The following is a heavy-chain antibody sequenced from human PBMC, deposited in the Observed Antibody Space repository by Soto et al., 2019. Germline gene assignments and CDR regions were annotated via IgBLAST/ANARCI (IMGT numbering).Heavy chain of an antibody. J-gene: IGHJ6*01. CDR2: LYWDDDK. D-gene: IGHD3-3*02. CDR1: GFSFTTSGVG. CDR3: ARRPGEGTGRAFYSGMEV. Sequence: QITLKESGPTLVKPTQTLTLTCTFSGFSFTTSGVGVGWVRQPPGKALEWLALLYWDDDKRYSSSLKSRLTIANDPSKSHVVLTMTTHDPVDTAIYYCARRPGEGTGRAFYSGMEVCGQGTTVIGSS. V-gene: IGHV2-5*02.